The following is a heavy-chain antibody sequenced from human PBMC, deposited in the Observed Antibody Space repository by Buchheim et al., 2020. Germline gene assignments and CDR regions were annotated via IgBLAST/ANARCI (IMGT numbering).Heavy chain of an antibody. CDR2: ISYDGSDK. D-gene: IGHD5-24*01. V-gene: IGHV3-30*03. CDR1: GFTFSGYD. J-gene: IGHJ4*02. Sequence: QVQLVESGGGVVQPGRSLRLSCAASGFTFSGYDMHWVRQAPGKGLEWVAIISYDGSDKYYADSVKGRFTISRDNSKNTLYLQMSSLRAKDTAVYYCARRRDGYRDWGQGTL. CDR3: ARRRDGYRD.